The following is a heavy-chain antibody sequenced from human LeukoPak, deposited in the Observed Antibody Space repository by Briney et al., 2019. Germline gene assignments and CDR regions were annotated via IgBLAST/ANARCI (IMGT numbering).Heavy chain of an antibody. V-gene: IGHV3-64*01. J-gene: IGHJ4*02. D-gene: IGHD2-21*02. CDR1: GFTFSSYA. Sequence: PGGSLRLSCAASGFTFSSYAMHWVRQAPGKGLEYVSAISSNGGSTYYANSVKGRFTISRDNSKNTLYLQMGSLRAEDMAVYYCARGAYCGGDCYRAPPTFDYWGQGTLVTVSS. CDR3: ARGAYCGGDCYRAPPTFDY. CDR2: ISSNGGST.